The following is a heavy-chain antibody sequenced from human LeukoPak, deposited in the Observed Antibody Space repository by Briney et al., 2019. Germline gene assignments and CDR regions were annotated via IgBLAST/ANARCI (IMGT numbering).Heavy chain of an antibody. V-gene: IGHV1-2*02. CDR1: GYTFAGYH. Sequence: ASVKLSCKASGYTFAGYHMHWVRQAPGQGLEWMGWINPKIGGTNYAQKFQGRVTMTRDTSISTAYMELSRLRSDDTAVYYCAREIGSASFPDDWGQGRLVSVYS. D-gene: IGHD3-10*01. J-gene: IGHJ4*02. CDR2: INPKIGGT. CDR3: AREIGSASFPDD.